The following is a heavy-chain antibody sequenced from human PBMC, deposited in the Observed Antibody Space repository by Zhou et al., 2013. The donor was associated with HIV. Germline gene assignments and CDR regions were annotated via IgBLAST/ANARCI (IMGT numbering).Heavy chain of an antibody. CDR2: VIPGLGVA. V-gene: IGHV1-69*17. D-gene: IGHD2-15*01. CDR3: ASGSQDMRAFTWLADN. Sequence: QAHLEQSGAEVKKPGSSVKISCEASGGAFQNYPLSWVRQAPGQGLDWVGAVIPGLGVAHYSRRFQGRVTISADKSQTLCYLELTSLTVDDTAVYYCASGSQDMRAFTWLADNWGQGTLVIVSS. J-gene: IGHJ4*02. CDR1: GGAFQNYP.